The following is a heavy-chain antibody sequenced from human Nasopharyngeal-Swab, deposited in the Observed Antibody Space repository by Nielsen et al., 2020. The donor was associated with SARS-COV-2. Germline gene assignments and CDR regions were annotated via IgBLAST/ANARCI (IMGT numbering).Heavy chain of an antibody. CDR1: GFTFVIYA. J-gene: IGHJ4*02. CDR2: INGRGGP. Sequence: GGSLRLSCAASGFTFVIYAMSWVRQAPGKGLEWVSAINGRGGPYYADFLKGRFTISRDDSMDTVYLQLSSLRAEDTAVYFCAQDYIEEVYLDSRSYFPFDHWGQETLVTVSS. V-gene: IGHV3-23*01. CDR3: AQDYIEEVYLDSRSYFPFDH. D-gene: IGHD3-22*01.